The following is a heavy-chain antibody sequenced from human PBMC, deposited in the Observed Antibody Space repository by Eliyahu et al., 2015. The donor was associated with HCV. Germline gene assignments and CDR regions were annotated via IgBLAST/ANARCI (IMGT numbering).Heavy chain of an antibody. CDR3: ARLSPEGIVVVPAPIGAWFDP. V-gene: IGHV5-51*01. CDR1: GYSFTTYW. D-gene: IGHD2-2*01. Sequence: EVQLVQSGAEVXKPGESLKISCKGSGYSFTTYWIGWXRQMPGKGLEWMGIIYPGDSNTRSSPSFQGQITISADKSISTAYLQWSSLKASDTAIYYCARLSPEGIVVVPAPIGAWFDPWGQGTLVTVSS. CDR2: IYPGDSNT. J-gene: IGHJ5*02.